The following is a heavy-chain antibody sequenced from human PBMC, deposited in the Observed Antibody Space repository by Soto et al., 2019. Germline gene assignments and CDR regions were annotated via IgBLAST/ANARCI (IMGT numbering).Heavy chain of an antibody. J-gene: IGHJ6*02. CDR2: ISSSGSTI. D-gene: IGHD2-2*02. V-gene: IGHV3-48*03. CDR1: GFTFSSYE. CDR3: ARGNYCSSTSCYTDYYGMDV. Sequence: EVQLVESGGGLVQPGGSLRLSCAASGFTFSSYEMNWVRQAPGKGLEWVSYISSSGSTIYYADSVKGRFTISRDNAKNSLYLQMNSLRAEDMAVYYCARGNYCSSTSCYTDYYGMDVWGQGTTVTVSS.